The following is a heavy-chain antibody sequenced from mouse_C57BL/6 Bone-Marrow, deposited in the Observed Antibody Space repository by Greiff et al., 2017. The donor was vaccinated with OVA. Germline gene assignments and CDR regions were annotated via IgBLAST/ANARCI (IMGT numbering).Heavy chain of an antibody. J-gene: IGHJ3*01. V-gene: IGHV1-61*01. Sequence: QLKQPGAELVRPGSSVKLSCKASGYTFTSYWMDWVKQRPGQGLEWIGNIYPSDSETHYNQKFKDKATLTVDKSSSTAYMQLSSLTSEDSAVYYCARLAWFAYWGQGTLVTVSA. CDR3: ARLAWFAY. CDR2: IYPSDSET. CDR1: GYTFTSYW.